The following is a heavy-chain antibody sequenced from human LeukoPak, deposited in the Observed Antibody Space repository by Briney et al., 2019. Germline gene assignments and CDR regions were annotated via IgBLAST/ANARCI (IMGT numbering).Heavy chain of an antibody. CDR2: IYTSGST. Sequence: SETLSLTCTVSGGSISSYYWSWIRQPAGKGLEWIGRIYTSGSTNYNPSLKSRVTISVDTSKNQFSLKLSSVTAADTAVYYCASRGYYDSSVYAFDIWGQGTMVTVSS. D-gene: IGHD3-22*01. CDR3: ASRGYYDSSVYAFDI. V-gene: IGHV4-4*07. CDR1: GGSISSYY. J-gene: IGHJ3*02.